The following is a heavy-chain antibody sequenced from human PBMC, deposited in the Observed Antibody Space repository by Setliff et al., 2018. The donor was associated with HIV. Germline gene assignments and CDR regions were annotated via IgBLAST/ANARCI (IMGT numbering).Heavy chain of an antibody. D-gene: IGHD3-10*01. CDR2: IDDSGSI. CDR3: ARVKSIKTTLVRLWPRFDL. Sequence: SETLSLTCAVYTESLTRYDWAWIRQSPEKGLEWIGEIDDSGSIIYNPSLQSRVTMSVDTSKNQFSLKVRLLTAADTGLYYCARVKSIKTTLVRLWPRFDLWGQGTQVTVSS. V-gene: IGHV4-34*01. CDR1: TESLTRYD. J-gene: IGHJ5*02.